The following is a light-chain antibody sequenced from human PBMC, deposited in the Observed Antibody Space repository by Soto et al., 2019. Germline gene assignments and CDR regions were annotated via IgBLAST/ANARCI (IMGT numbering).Light chain of an antibody. J-gene: IGKJ5*01. CDR3: QQYVTSAIT. V-gene: IGKV3-15*01. Sequence: EIVMTQSPATLSLSPGERATLSCRASQSVGSNLAWYQQKPGQAPRLVIYGASTRATGIPARFSGSESGTDFTLTISRLEPEDFALYYCQQYVTSAITFGQGTRLEIK. CDR1: QSVGSN. CDR2: GAS.